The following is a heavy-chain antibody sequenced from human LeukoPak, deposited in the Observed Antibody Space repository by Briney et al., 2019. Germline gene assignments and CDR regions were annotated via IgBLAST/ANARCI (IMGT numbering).Heavy chain of an antibody. Sequence: ASVKASFKSSGYTFTIYDINWVRQATGQGLEWMGWMNPNSGNTGYAQKFQGRVTMTRNTSISTAYMELSSLRSEDTAVYYCAREGWINAFDIWGQGTMVTVSS. J-gene: IGHJ3*02. D-gene: IGHD2-2*03. CDR2: MNPNSGNT. CDR1: GYTFTIYD. CDR3: AREGWINAFDI. V-gene: IGHV1-8*01.